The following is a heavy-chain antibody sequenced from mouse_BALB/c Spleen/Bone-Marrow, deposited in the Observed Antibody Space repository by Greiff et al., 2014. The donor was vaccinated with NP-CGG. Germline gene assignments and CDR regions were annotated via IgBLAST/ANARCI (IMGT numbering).Heavy chain of an antibody. CDR1: GYTFTSYW. V-gene: IGHV1S81*02. D-gene: IGHD1-1*01. J-gene: IGHJ1*01. CDR2: INPSNGRT. Sequence: QVQLQQPGAELVKPGASVKLSCKASGYTFTSYWMHWVKQRPGQGLGWIGEINPSNGRTSYNEKFKSKATLTVDKSSSTAYMQLSSLTSEDSAVYYCARYLHYYGSSYGYFDVWGAGTTVTVSS. CDR3: ARYLHYYGSSYGYFDV.